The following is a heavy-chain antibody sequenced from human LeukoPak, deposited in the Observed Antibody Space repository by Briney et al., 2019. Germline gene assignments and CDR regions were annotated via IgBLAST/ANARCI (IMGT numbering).Heavy chain of an antibody. D-gene: IGHD6-6*01. Sequence: GGTLRLSCAASGFTFSFHGMSWVRQAPGKGLEWVSAISGGGDNTYYADSVKGRFTISRDNAKNSLYLQMNSLRAEDTAVYYCARDALIAARPGYRPYYMDVWGKGTTVTVSS. V-gene: IGHV3-23*01. CDR1: GFTFSFHG. J-gene: IGHJ6*03. CDR3: ARDALIAARPGYRPYYMDV. CDR2: ISGGGDNT.